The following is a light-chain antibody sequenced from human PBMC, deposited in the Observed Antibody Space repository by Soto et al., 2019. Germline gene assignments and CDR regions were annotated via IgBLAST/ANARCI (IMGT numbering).Light chain of an antibody. CDR3: IAYTSSSTPYV. CDR2: EVS. Sequence: QSALTQPASVSGSPGQSITISCTGTSSEVGGYNYVSWYQQHPGKAPKLMIYEVSNRPAGVSNRFSGSKSGNTASLTISGLQAEDEADYYGIAYTSSSTPYVFGTGTQVTVL. J-gene: IGLJ1*01. V-gene: IGLV2-14*01. CDR1: SSEVGGYNY.